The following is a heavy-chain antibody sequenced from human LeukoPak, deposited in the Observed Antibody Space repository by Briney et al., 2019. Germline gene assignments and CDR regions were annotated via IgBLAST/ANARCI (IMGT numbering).Heavy chain of an antibody. D-gene: IGHD3-22*01. V-gene: IGHV1-69*06. CDR1: GGTFSSYA. CDR2: IIPIFGTA. J-gene: IGHJ1*01. Sequence: SVKVSCKASGGTFSSYAISWVRQAPGQGLEWMGRIIPIFGTANYAQKFQGRVTITADKSTSTAYMELSSLRSEDTAVYYCATYYYDSSEEYFQHWGQGTLVTLSS. CDR3: ATYYYDSSEEYFQH.